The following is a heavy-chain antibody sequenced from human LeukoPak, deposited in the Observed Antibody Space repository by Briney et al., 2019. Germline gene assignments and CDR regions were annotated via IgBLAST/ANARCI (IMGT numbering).Heavy chain of an antibody. Sequence: PSETLSLTCTVSGGSISTYYWSWSRQPPGKGLAWIGYIHYSGSTNYNSSLKCRVTISVDTSKNQFSLKLSSVTAADTAVYYCARDPLGIAVAGLPPIYYGMDVWGQGTTVTVSS. J-gene: IGHJ6*02. V-gene: IGHV4-59*01. CDR3: ARDPLGIAVAGLPPIYYGMDV. CDR2: IHYSGST. CDR1: GGSISTYY. D-gene: IGHD6-19*01.